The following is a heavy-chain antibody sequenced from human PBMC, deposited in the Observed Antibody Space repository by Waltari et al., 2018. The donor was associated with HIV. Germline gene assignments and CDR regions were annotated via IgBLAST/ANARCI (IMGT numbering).Heavy chain of an antibody. CDR2: ISWNSGSI. CDR1: GFTFDDYA. J-gene: IGHJ4*02. V-gene: IGHV3-9*01. CDR3: AKGPFDY. Sequence: EVQLVASGGGLVQPGRSIRISCAAPGFTFDDYAMHWVRQATGECLEWVAGISWNSGSIGYEDSVKGRFTISRDNAKNSVYLEMNSLRTEDTALYYCAKGPFDYWGQGTLVTVSS.